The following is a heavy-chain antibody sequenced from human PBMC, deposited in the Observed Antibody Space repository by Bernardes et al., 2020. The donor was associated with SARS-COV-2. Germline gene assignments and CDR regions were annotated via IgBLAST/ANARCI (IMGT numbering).Heavy chain of an antibody. J-gene: IGHJ4*02. V-gene: IGHV3-74*01. CDR3: ARAHLNGASFYESAY. CDR2: ISGDGTRA. CDR1: EFIFTDYY. D-gene: IGHD3-22*01. Sequence: GGSLRLSCAVSEFIFTDYYMHWVRQAPGKGLVWLSRISGDGTRADYADSVKGRFTTSRDNAKSTMYLQMNSLRVEDTAVYYCARAHLNGASFYESAYWGRGTLVTVSS.